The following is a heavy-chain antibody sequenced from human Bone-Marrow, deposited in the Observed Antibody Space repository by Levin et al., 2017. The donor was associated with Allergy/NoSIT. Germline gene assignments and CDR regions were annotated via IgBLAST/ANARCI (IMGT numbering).Heavy chain of an antibody. D-gene: IGHD3-3*01. J-gene: IGHJ4*02. CDR2: IDWDGDT. CDR1: WFSLHTRGMC. CDR3: ARLDSAGKDFCHLWDY. Sequence: QTLSLTCSFSWFSLHTRGMCVTWIRQSPGKALEWLALIDWDGDTYYTTSLKTRLTISKDSSKNQVVLTMTNVDPVDTATYYCARLDSAGKDFCHLWDYWGQGTLVTVSS. V-gene: IGHV2-70*01.